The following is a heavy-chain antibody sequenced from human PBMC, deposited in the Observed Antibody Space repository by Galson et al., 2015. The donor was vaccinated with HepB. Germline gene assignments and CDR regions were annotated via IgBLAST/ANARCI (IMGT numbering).Heavy chain of an antibody. D-gene: IGHD6-13*01. CDR1: SGSISSGSYY. CDR2: IYISGGT. Sequence: TLSLTCTVSSGSISSGSYYWSWMRQPAGKGLEWIGRIYISGGTNYNPSLKSRVTMSVDTSKNQFSLKLTSVTAADTAVYYCARQLDHYYYYMDVWGKGTTVTVSS. CDR3: ARQLDHYYYYMDV. V-gene: IGHV4-61*02. J-gene: IGHJ6*03.